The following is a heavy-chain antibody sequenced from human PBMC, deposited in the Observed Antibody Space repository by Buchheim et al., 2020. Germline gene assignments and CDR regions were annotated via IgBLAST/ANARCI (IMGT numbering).Heavy chain of an antibody. V-gene: IGHV4-59*01. D-gene: IGHD3-3*01. CDR3: AGGHTYYDFWSGYAKAGFDY. Sequence: QVQLQESGPGLVKPSETLSLTCTVSGGSISSYYWSWIRQPPEKGLEWIGYIYYSGSTNYNPSLKSRVTISVDTSKNQFSLKLSSVTAADTAVYYCAGGHTYYDFWSGYAKAGFDYWGQGTL. CDR2: IYYSGST. CDR1: GGSISSYY. J-gene: IGHJ4*02.